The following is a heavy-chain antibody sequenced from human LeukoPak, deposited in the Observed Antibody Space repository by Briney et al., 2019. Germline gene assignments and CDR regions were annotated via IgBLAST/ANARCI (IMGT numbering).Heavy chain of an antibody. D-gene: IGHD6-19*01. Sequence: GGSLRLSCAASGFTFSSYAMSWVRQAPGKGLEWVSAISGSGGSTYYADSVKGRFTISRDNSKNTLYLQMNSLRAEDTAVYYCAKDDARSSGWYEGSYFDYWGQGTLVTVSS. V-gene: IGHV3-23*01. J-gene: IGHJ4*02. CDR1: GFTFSSYA. CDR3: AKDDARSSGWYEGSYFDY. CDR2: ISGSGGST.